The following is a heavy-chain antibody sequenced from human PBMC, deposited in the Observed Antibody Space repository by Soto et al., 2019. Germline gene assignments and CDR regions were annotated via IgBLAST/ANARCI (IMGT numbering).Heavy chain of an antibody. CDR3: AAADMYVNYYDSSGYFDY. CDR1: GFTFTSSA. V-gene: IGHV1-58*01. Sequence: SVKVSCKASGFTFTSSAVQWVRQARGQRLEWIGWVVVGSGNTNYAQKFQERVTITRDMSTSTAYMELSSLRSEDTAVYYCAAADMYVNYYDSSGYFDYWGQGTLVTVSS. D-gene: IGHD3-22*01. J-gene: IGHJ4*02. CDR2: VVVGSGNT.